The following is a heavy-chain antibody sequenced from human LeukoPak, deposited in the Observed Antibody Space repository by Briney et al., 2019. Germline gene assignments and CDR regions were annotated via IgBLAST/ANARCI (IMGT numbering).Heavy chain of an antibody. V-gene: IGHV3-33*03. D-gene: IGHD5-18*01. CDR1: GFTFSSYG. J-gene: IGHJ4*02. CDR3: ARPSGTALVISPLDY. Sequence: PGGSLRLSCAASGFTFSSYGMHWVRQAPGKGLEWVAAIWYDGSNKYYADSVKGRFTISRDNAKNSLYLQMNNLRAEDTAVYYCARPSGTALVISPLDYWGQGTLVTVSS. CDR2: IWYDGSNK.